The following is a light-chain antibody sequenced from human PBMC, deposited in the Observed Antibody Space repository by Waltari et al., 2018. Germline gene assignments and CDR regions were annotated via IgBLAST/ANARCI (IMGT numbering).Light chain of an antibody. CDR2: GKN. J-gene: IGLJ3*02. Sequence: SSELTQDPAVSVALGQTVRLTCQGDRLRSYYPSWYQQKPGQAPVLIIYGKNNRPSGIPDRFSGSSSGNTASLTITGAQAEDEADYYCNSRDSSGNHWVFGGGTKLTVL. CDR1: RLRSYY. V-gene: IGLV3-19*01. CDR3: NSRDSSGNHWV.